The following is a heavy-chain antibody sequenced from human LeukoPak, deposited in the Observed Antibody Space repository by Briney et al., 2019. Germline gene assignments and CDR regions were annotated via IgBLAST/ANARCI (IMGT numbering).Heavy chain of an antibody. Sequence: NPGGSLRLSCAASGFTFSSYSMNWVRQAPGKGLEWVSSISSSSSYIYYADSVKGRFTISRDNAKNSLYLQMNSLRAEDTAVYYCAREGDDSSMWTYYYYYYYGMDVWGQGTTVTVSS. CDR3: AREGDDSSMWTYYYYYYYGMDV. CDR1: GFTFSSYS. D-gene: IGHD3-22*01. V-gene: IGHV3-21*01. CDR2: ISSSSSYI. J-gene: IGHJ6*02.